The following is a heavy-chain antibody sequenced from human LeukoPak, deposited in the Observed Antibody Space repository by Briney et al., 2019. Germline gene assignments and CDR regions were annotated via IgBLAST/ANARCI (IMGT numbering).Heavy chain of an antibody. D-gene: IGHD2-15*01. V-gene: IGHV3-7*01. CDR3: VFIYCSGGSCYPY. CDR1: GFTFSLYW. J-gene: IGHJ4*02. CDR2: IKQDGSEK. Sequence: GGSLRLSCLASGFTFSLYWMTWVRQAPGKGLEWVANIKQDGSEKYYMDSVKGRFTISRDNAKNSLYLQMNSLRAEDTAVYYCVFIYCSGGSCYPYWGQGTLVTVSS.